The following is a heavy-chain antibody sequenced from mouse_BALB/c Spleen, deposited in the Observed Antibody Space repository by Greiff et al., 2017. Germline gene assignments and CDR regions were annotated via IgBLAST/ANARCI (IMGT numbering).Heavy chain of an antibody. CDR2: ISYSGST. CDR3: ASQEDPTTWFAY. V-gene: IGHV3-2*02. CDR1: GYSITSDYA. D-gene: IGHD2-13*01. J-gene: IGHJ3*01. Sequence: EVKLQESGPGLVKPSQSLSLTCTVTGYSITSDYAWNWIRQFPGNKLEWMGYISYSGSTSYNPSLKSRISITRDTSKNQFFLQLNSVTTEDTATYYCASQEDPTTWFAYWGQGTLVTVSA.